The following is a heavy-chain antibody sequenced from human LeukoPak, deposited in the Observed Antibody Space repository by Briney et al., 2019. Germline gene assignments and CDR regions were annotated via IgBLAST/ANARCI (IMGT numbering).Heavy chain of an antibody. CDR2: IYYSGST. CDR1: GGSISSYY. D-gene: IGHD6-6*01. V-gene: IGHV4-59*01. CDR3: ARHFDSSSSFCFDY. J-gene: IGHJ4*02. Sequence: SETLSLTCTVSGGSISSYYWSWIRQPPGKGLEWIGYIYYSGSTNYNPSLKSRVTISVDTSKNQFSLKPSSVTAADTAVYYCARHFDSSSSFCFDYWGQGTLVTVSS.